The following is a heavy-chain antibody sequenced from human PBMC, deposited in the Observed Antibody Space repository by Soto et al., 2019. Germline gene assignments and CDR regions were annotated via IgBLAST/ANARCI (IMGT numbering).Heavy chain of an antibody. CDR3: AKGHYYDNSGHFDY. V-gene: IGHV3-23*01. CDR2: ISGSADST. Sequence: PGGSLRLSCAASGFTFRSYAMNWVRQAPGKGLEWVSAISGSADSTYYADSRKGRFTISRDNSKNTLYLQINSLRAEDTAVYYCAKGHYYDNSGHFDYCGQGTLVTVSS. D-gene: IGHD3-22*01. J-gene: IGHJ4*02. CDR1: GFTFRSYA.